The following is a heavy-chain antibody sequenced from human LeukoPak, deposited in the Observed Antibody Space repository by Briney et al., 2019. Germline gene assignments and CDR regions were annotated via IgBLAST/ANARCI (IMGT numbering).Heavy chain of an antibody. CDR2: IFSST. D-gene: IGHD2-15*01. V-gene: IGHV3-53*01. J-gene: IGHJ4*02. Sequence: GGSLRLSCTVSGFTVSSNSMSWVRQAPGKGLEWVSFIFSSTHYSDSVKGRFTISRDNARNSLYLQMNSLRAEDTAVYYCARVLRGPIDYWGQGTLVTVSS. CDR3: ARVLRGPIDY. CDR1: GFTVSSNS.